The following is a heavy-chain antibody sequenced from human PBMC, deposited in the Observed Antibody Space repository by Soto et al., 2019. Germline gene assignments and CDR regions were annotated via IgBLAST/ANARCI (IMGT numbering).Heavy chain of an antibody. V-gene: IGHV4-34*01. D-gene: IGHD3-10*01. CDR1: GGSFSGYY. CDR2: INHSGST. CDR3: ARVGGITMVRGKRQARNWFDP. Sequence: SETLSLTCTVYGGSFSGYYWSWIRQPPGKGLEWIGEINHSGSTNYNPSLKSRVTISVDTSKNQFSLKLSSVTAADTAVYYCARVGGITMVRGKRQARNWFDPWGQGTLVTVSS. J-gene: IGHJ5*02.